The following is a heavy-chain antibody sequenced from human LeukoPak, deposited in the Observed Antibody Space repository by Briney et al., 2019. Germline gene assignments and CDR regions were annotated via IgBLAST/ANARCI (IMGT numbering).Heavy chain of an antibody. D-gene: IGHD5-18*01. CDR2: INGYGSGT. V-gene: IGHV3-74*01. Sequence: GGSLRLSCAASGFTFISYWMHSVGQAPGKGLVWVSRINGYGSGTDFADSVKGRFTISRGNAKNSVDLQMNSLRAEDTAVYYCARDLDSYGSDYWGQGTLVTVSS. CDR1: GFTFISYW. CDR3: ARDLDSYGSDY. J-gene: IGHJ4*02.